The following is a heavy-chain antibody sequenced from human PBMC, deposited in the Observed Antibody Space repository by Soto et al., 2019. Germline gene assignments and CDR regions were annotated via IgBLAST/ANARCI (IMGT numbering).Heavy chain of an antibody. J-gene: IGHJ6*03. CDR3: ARLIHYDFWSGYPPREDYYYYMDV. V-gene: IGHV1-18*01. D-gene: IGHD3-3*01. Sequence: ASVKVSCKASGYTFTSYGISWVRQAPGQGLEWMGWISAYNGNTNYAQKLQGRVTMTTDTSTSTAYMELRSLRSDDTAVYYCARLIHYDFWSGYPPREDYYYYMDVWGKGTTVTVSS. CDR1: GYTFTSYG. CDR2: ISAYNGNT.